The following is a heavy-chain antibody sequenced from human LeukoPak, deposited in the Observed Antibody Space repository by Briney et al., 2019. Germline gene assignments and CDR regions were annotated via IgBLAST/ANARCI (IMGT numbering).Heavy chain of an antibody. Sequence: PSETLSLTCAVYGGSFSGYYWSWIRQPPGKGLEWIGEINHSGSTNYNPSLKSRVTISVDTSKNQFSLKLSSVTAADTAVYYCAGSYYYGSGSYYTPLFDYWGQGTLVTVSS. D-gene: IGHD3-10*01. CDR3: AGSYYYGSGSYYTPLFDY. CDR2: INHSGST. V-gene: IGHV4-34*01. CDR1: GGSFSGYY. J-gene: IGHJ4*02.